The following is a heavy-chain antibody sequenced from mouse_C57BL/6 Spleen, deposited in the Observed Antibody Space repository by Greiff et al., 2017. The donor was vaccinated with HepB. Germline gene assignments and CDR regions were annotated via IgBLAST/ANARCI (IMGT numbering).Heavy chain of an antibody. D-gene: IGHD2-2*01. J-gene: IGHJ4*01. CDR1: GFTFSDYG. Sequence: EVMLVESGGGLVKPGGSLKLSCAASGFTFSDYGMHWVRQAPEKGLEWVAYISSGSSTIYYADTVKGRFTIPRDNAKNTLFLQMTSLRSEDTAMYYCASRIYYGYDEGNAMDYWGQGTSVTVSS. CDR3: ASRIYYGYDEGNAMDY. CDR2: ISSGSSTI. V-gene: IGHV5-17*01.